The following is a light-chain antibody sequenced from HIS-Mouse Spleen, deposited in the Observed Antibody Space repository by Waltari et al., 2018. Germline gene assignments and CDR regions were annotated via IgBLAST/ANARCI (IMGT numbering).Light chain of an antibody. CDR2: DVS. V-gene: IGLV2-11*01. CDR3: CSYAGSYVV. J-gene: IGLJ2*01. Sequence: QSALTQPRSVSGSPGQSVTISCTGTSSDVGGYNYVSLYQQHPGKAPKLMIYDVSKRPSGVHDRISGSKSGNTASLTISGLQAEDEADYYCCSYAGSYVVFGGGTKLTVL. CDR1: SSDVGGYNY.